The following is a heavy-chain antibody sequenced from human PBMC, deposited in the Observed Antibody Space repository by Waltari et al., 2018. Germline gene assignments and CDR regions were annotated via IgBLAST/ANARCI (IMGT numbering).Heavy chain of an antibody. CDR3: ARDQDIRYYYYYYGMDV. CDR1: GFTFSRYN. J-gene: IGHJ6*02. V-gene: IGHV3-30*04. Sequence: QVKLVQSGGGVVQPGRSLSLSCAASGFTFSRYNMHWVRQAPGKGLRWVALISDDGRKWYNGDSVKGRFTISRDNSKSMLYLEINGLRGEDTAVYYCARDQDIRYYYYYYGMDVWGQGTTVTVSS. CDR2: ISDDGRKW.